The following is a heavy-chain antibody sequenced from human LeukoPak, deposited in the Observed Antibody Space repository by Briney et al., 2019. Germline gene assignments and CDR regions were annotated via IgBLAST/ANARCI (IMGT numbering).Heavy chain of an antibody. D-gene: IGHD4-23*01. J-gene: IGHJ4*02. V-gene: IGHV4-61*02. CDR1: GGSIGSGSYY. Sequence: PSETLSLTCTVSGGSIGSGSYYWSWIRQPAGKGLEWIGRIYTSENTNYSPSLKSRVTISVDTSKNQFSLKLNSVTAADTAVYYCARIRAGGAYFDYWGQGTLVTVSS. CDR2: IYTSENT. CDR3: ARIRAGGAYFDY.